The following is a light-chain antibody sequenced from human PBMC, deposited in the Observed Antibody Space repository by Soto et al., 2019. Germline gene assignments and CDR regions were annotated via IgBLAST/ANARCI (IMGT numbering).Light chain of an antibody. V-gene: IGKV3-11*01. J-gene: IGKJ3*01. CDR3: QQRSYWPFT. CDR1: QSVSSN. CDR2: DAS. Sequence: EIVLTQSPATLSLSPGERATLSCRASQSVSSNLAWYQQKPGQAPRLLIYDASNRATGIPARFSGSGSGTDFTLTISSLEAEDFAVYYCQQRSYWPFTFGPGTKVDLK.